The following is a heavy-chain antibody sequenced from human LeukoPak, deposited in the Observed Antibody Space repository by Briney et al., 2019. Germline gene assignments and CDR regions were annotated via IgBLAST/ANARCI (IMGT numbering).Heavy chain of an antibody. CDR1: GGSISSYY. CDR3: AREVTGTTGQL. D-gene: IGHD1-7*01. J-gene: IGHJ4*02. Sequence: PSETLSLTCTVSGGSISSYYWSWIRQPPGKGLEWIGYIYHSGSTYYNPSLKSRVTISVDRSKNQFSLKLSSVTAADTAVYYCAREVTGTTGQLWGQGTLVTVSS. V-gene: IGHV4-59*12. CDR2: IYHSGST.